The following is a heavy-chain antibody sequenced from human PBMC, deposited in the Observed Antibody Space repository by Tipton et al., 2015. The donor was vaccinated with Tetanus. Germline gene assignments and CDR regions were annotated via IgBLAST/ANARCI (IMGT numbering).Heavy chain of an antibody. CDR1: GFAISNYY. V-gene: IGHV4-59*03. CDR2: MFYSGTT. D-gene: IGHD6-6*01. CDR3: AVRDSSPWGFDP. Sequence: TLSLPFLVSGFAISNYYWSWIRQPPGKGLEWIGYMFYSGTTKYNPSLKSRVAISVDRSKDEFSLQLRSVTAADTAVYYCAVRDSSPWGFDPWGPGTLVTVSS. J-gene: IGHJ5*02.